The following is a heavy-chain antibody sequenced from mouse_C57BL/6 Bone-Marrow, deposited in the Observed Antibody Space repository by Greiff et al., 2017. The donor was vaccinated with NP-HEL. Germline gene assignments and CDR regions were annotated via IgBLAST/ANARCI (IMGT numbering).Heavy chain of an antibody. CDR2: ISSGGDYI. V-gene: IGHV5-9-1*02. J-gene: IGHJ3*01. Sequence: EVKVVESGEGLVKPGGSLKLSCAASGFTFSSYAMSWVRQTPEKRLEWVAYISSGGDYIYYADTVKGRFTISRDNARNTLYLQMSSLKSEDTAMYYCTREYYGSREGGFAYWGQGTLVTVSA. CDR1: GFTFSSYA. CDR3: TREYYGSREGGFAY. D-gene: IGHD1-1*01.